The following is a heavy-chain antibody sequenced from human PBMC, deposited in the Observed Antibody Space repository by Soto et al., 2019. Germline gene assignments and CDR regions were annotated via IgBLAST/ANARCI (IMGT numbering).Heavy chain of an antibody. CDR2: IDWDDEK. J-gene: IGHJ4*02. V-gene: IGHV2-70*04. D-gene: IGHD2-21*02. CDR1: GFSLTASETR. CDR3: AGRIRRDYCFEF. Sequence: GSGPTLVNPTQTLTLTCTISGFSLTASETRVSWIRQPPGKSLEWLARIDWDDEKFYRTSLDRRLTISRDTSKNHVVLTITNLDTVDTATYYCAGRIRRDYCFEFWGQGGLVTVSS.